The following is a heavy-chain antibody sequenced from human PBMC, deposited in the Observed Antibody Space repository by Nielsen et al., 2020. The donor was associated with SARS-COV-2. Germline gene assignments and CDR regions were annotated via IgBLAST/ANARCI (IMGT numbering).Heavy chain of an antibody. CDR3: ATALSSSSSDYYYYGMDV. J-gene: IGHJ6*02. CDR2: FDPEDGET. Sequence: ASVKVSCKVSGYTLTELSMHRVRQAPGKGLEWMGGFDPEDGETIYAQKFQGRVTMTEDTSTDTAYMELSSLRSEDTAVYYCATALSSSSSDYYYYGMDVWGQGTTVTVSS. V-gene: IGHV1-24*01. CDR1: GYTLTELS. D-gene: IGHD6-6*01.